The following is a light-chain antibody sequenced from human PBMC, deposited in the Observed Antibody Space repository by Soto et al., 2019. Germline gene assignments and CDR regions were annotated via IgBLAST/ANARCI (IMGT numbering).Light chain of an antibody. J-gene: IGKJ4*01. Sequence: EIVMTQSPGTLAVSPGERATLSCRASQSISNNLAWYQQRPGQRPRLLIYDASTRATDIPARFSGSGSGTEFTLTINNLQSEDFAVYFCQQYQRRPPLSFGGGTKVDIK. CDR1: QSISNN. V-gene: IGKV3-15*01. CDR2: DAS. CDR3: QQYQRRPPLS.